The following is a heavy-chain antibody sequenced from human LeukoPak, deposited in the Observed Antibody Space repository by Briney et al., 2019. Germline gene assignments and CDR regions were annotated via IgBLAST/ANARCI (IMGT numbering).Heavy chain of an antibody. CDR3: ATDHCSGGSCYPY. Sequence: ASAKVSCKASGYTFTSYGISWVRQAPGQGLEWMGWISAYNGDTNYAQKLQGRVTMTTDTSTSTAYMELRSLRSDDTAVYYCATDHCSGGSCYPYWGQGTLVTVSS. D-gene: IGHD2-15*01. J-gene: IGHJ4*02. CDR2: ISAYNGDT. V-gene: IGHV1-18*04. CDR1: GYTFTSYG.